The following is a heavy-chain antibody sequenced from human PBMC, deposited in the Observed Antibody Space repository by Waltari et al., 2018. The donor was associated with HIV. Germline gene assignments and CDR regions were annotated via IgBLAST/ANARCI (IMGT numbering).Heavy chain of an antibody. J-gene: IGHJ4*02. D-gene: IGHD3-10*01. CDR3: ARFHYYGSGSYYYYFDY. V-gene: IGHV4-39*01. CDR2: IYYSGST. Sequence: QLQLQESGPGLVKPSETLSLTCTVSGGSISSRSYYWGWLRQPPGKGLEWIGNIYYSGSTYYNPSLKSRVTISVDTSKNQFSLKLSSVTAADTAVYYCARFHYYGSGSYYYYFDYWGQGTLVTVSS. CDR1: GGSISSRSYY.